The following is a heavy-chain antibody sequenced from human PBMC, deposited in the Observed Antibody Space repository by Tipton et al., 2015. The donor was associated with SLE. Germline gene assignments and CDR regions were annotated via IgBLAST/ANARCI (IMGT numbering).Heavy chain of an antibody. D-gene: IGHD1-7*01. CDR1: GGSISRYY. CDR2: IYYRGNT. V-gene: IGHV4-59*01. Sequence: TLSLTCTVSGGSISRYYWSWIRQPPGKGLEWIGYIYYRGNTKYNPSLKSRVTISLDASKSQFSLKLSSVTAADTAVYYCARSLNWNYPFDSWGQGILVTVSS. CDR3: ARSLNWNYPFDS. J-gene: IGHJ4*02.